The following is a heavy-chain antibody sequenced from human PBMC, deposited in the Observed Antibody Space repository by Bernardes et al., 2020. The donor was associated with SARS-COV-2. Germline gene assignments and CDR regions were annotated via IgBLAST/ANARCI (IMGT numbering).Heavy chain of an antibody. CDR2: IYSSGGT. CDR3: ARIDEVTGRDY. CDR1: GFTVSTNY. Sequence: GGSLRLSCAASGFTVSTNYMTWVRQAPGKGLEWVSLIYSSGGTKYADSVKGRFTISRDNAKNLLYLQMNSLRAEDTAVYYCARIDEVTGRDYWGQGTLVTVSS. D-gene: IGHD6-19*01. J-gene: IGHJ4*02. V-gene: IGHV3-53*01.